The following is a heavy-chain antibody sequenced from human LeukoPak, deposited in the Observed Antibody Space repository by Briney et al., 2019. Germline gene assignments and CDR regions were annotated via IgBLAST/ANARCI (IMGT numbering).Heavy chain of an antibody. V-gene: IGHV3-48*01. CDR1: GFTFNNYG. J-gene: IGHJ4*02. CDR2: ISASRSNI. CDR3: ARGGAARPDY. Sequence: AGGSLRLSCAASGFTFNNYGMNWVRQAPGKGLEWVSYISASRSNINYADSVKGRFTISRDNAKNSLYLQMNSLRAEDTAVYYCARGGAARPDYWGQGTLVTVSS. D-gene: IGHD6-6*01.